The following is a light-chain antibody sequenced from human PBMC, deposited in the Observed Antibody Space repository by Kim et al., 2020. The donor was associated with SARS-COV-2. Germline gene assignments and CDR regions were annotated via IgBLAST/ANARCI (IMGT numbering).Light chain of an antibody. V-gene: IGLV4-69*01. CDR2: VNSDGSH. CDR1: SGHNDYA. CDR3: QTWGDGIHV. J-gene: IGLJ2*01. Sequence: QPVLTQSPSASASLGASVKLACTLNSGHNDYAVAWHQQQPEKGPRYLMKVNSDGSHIKGDGIPDRFSGSSSGTQRYLTISSLQSEDEADYYCQTWGDGIHVFGGGTQLTVL.